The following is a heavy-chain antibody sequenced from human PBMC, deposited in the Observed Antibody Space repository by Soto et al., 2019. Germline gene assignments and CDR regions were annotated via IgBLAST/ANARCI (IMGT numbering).Heavy chain of an antibody. CDR3: AGLGYCSGGSCPGNDAFDI. Sequence: QVQLVQSGAEVKKPGSSVKVSCKASGGTFSSYTISWVRQAPGQGLEWMGRIIPILGIANYAQKLQGRVTITADKSTSTAYMELSSLRSEDTAVYYCAGLGYCSGGSCPGNDAFDIWGQGTMVTVSS. V-gene: IGHV1-69*02. J-gene: IGHJ3*02. D-gene: IGHD2-15*01. CDR2: IIPILGIA. CDR1: GGTFSSYT.